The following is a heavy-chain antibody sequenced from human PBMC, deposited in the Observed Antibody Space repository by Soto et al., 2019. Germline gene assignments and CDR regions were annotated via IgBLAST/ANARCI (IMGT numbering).Heavy chain of an antibody. Sequence: PGGSLRLSCAASGFTVSSNYMSWVRQAPGKGLEWVSVIYSGGSTYYADSVKGRFTISRDNSKNTLYLQMNSLRAEDTAVYYCATRDKTRTTPFGYYYGMDVWGQGTTVTVSS. CDR2: IYSGGST. CDR3: ATRDKTRTTPFGYYYGMDV. D-gene: IGHD1-7*01. J-gene: IGHJ6*02. V-gene: IGHV3-53*01. CDR1: GFTVSSNY.